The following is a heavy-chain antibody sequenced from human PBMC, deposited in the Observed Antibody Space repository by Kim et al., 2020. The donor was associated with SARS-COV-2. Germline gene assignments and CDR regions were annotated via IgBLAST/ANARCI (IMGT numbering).Heavy chain of an antibody. Sequence: YYSGSTYYNPSLKSRVTISVDTSKTQFSLKLSSVTAADTAVYYCARDLDYWGQGTLVTVSS. CDR3: ARDLDY. CDR2: YYSGST. V-gene: IGHV4-39*07. J-gene: IGHJ4*02.